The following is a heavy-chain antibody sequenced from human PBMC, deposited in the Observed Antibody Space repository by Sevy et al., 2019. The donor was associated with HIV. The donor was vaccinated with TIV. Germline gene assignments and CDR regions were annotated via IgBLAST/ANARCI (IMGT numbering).Heavy chain of an antibody. CDR3: TAVGLRYYSGSSSYQGDWFDP. J-gene: IGHJ5*02. CDR2: FAPQYGET. D-gene: IGHD2-15*01. V-gene: IGHV1-24*01. CDR1: GYTLTKLS. Sequence: ASVNVSCKVSGYTLTKLSIHWVRQAPGKGLEWMGEFAPQYGETIYAQRFQGRLTMTEDTSPDKAFMELSSLTSEDTAIYYCTAVGLRYYSGSSSYQGDWFDPWGQGTLVTVSS.